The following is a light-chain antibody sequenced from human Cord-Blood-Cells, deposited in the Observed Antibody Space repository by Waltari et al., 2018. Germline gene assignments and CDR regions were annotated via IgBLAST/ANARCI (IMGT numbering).Light chain of an antibody. CDR3: SSYTSSSRV. V-gene: IGLV2-14*01. CDR1: SSDVGGYDY. J-gene: IGLJ2*01. CDR2: DVS. Sequence: QSAPTPTAFLAGAPDQSTTISCTGTSSDVGGYDYHSWYQQHPGKAPKLMIYDVSNRPSGVSNRFSGSKSGNTASLTISGLQAEDEADYYCSSYTSSSRVFGGGTKLTVL.